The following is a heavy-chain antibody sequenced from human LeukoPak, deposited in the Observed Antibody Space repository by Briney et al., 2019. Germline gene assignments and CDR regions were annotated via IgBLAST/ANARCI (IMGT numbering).Heavy chain of an antibody. CDR2: VKQDGSEK. CDR3: ASPLVDGIAGYY. CDR1: GFTFSSYW. V-gene: IGHV3-7*01. J-gene: IGHJ4*02. D-gene: IGHD6-13*01. Sequence: GGSLRLSCAASGFTFSSYWMSWVRQAPGKGLEWVANVKQDGSEKYYVDSVKGRFTISRDNAKNSLYLQMNSLRAEDTAVYYCASPLVDGIAGYYWGQGTLVTVSS.